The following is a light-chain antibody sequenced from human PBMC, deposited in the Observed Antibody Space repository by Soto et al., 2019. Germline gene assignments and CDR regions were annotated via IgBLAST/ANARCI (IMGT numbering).Light chain of an antibody. Sequence: QSALTQPASVSGSPGQSITISCTETSSDVGGSNYVSWYQQHPNKAPKLMIYDVSNRPSGVSNRFSGSKSGNTASLTISGLQAEDEADYYCSSFTSSSTYVFGTGTKLTVL. J-gene: IGLJ1*01. V-gene: IGLV2-14*03. CDR1: SSDVGGSNY. CDR3: SSFTSSSTYV. CDR2: DVS.